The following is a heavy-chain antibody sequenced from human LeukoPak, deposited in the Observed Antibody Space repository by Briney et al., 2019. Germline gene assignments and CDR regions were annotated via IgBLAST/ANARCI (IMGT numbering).Heavy chain of an antibody. CDR2: ISAYNGNT. CDR3: ARGGLLSDGLDV. CDR1: GYTFTSYG. Sequence: ASVKVSCKASGYTFTSYGFTWVRQAPGQGHEWMGWISAYNGNTNYAQKFQGGVTMTTDTSTSTVSMELRSLRSDDTAVYYCARGGLLSDGLDVWGLGTSVTVSS. V-gene: IGHV1-18*01. J-gene: IGHJ6*02.